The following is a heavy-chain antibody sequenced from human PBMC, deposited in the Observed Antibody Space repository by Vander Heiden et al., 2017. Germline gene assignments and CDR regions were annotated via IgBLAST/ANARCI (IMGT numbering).Heavy chain of an antibody. D-gene: IGHD6-13*01. V-gene: IGHV3-30*04. Sequence: QVQLVESGGVVAHPGPSLSLSCSASGFTCSSNAMHWVRQGPGKGLGWVAVISYDGSNKYYADSVKGRFTISRDNSKNTLYPQMNSLRAEDTAVYYCARDDADIAAAVGYFQHWGQGTLVTVSS. J-gene: IGHJ1*01. CDR1: GFTCSSNA. CDR2: ISYDGSNK. CDR3: ARDDADIAAAVGYFQH.